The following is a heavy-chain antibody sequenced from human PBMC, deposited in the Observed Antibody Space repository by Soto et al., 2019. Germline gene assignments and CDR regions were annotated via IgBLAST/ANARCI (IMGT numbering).Heavy chain of an antibody. CDR2: IYHSGST. V-gene: IGHV4-4*02. D-gene: IGHD5-12*01. Sequence: SETLSLTCAVSGGSISSSNWWSWVRQPPGKGLEWIGEIYHSGSTNYNPSLKSRVTISVDKSKNQFSLKLSSVTAADTAVYYCARLVVDIEYYFDYWGQGTLVTVSS. CDR3: ARLVVDIEYYFDY. J-gene: IGHJ4*02. CDR1: GGSISSSNW.